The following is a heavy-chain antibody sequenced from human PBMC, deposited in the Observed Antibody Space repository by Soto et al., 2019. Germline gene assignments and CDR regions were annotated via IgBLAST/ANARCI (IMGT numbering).Heavy chain of an antibody. CDR1: GGTFSSYA. CDR3: DRGGALRFSYYGMDV. CDR2: IIPIFGTA. J-gene: IGHJ6*02. V-gene: IGHV1-69*06. Sequence: SVKVSCKASGGTFSSYAISWVRQAPGQGLEWMGGIIPIFGTANYAQKFQGRVTITADKSTSTAYMELSSLRSEDTAVYYWDRGGALRFSYYGMDVWGQGTTVTVSS. D-gene: IGHD3-3*01.